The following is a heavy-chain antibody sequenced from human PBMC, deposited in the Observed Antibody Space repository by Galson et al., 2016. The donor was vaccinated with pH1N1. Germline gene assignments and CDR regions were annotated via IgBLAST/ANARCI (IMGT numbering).Heavy chain of an antibody. J-gene: IGHJ3*01. CDR3: ARDGGVTVVVTDDARDG. CDR2: ITPVLRTA. V-gene: IGHV1-69*08. D-gene: IGHD2-15*01. CDR1: GGPFSSYT. Sequence: SVKVSCKASGGPFSSYTISWVRQAPGQGLEWVGRITPVLRTATYAQKFQGRITITADKSTNTVYMQLSSLRSDDTAVYYCARDGGVTVVVTDDARDGWGQGTVLTVSS.